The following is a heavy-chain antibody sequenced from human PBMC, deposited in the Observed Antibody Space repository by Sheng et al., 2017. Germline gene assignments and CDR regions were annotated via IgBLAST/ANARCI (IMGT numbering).Heavy chain of an antibody. J-gene: IGHJ4*02. CDR2: IYHSGST. CDR3: ARGLTTYLYFDY. V-gene: IGHV4-30-2*01. D-gene: IGHD4-4*01. Sequence: QLQLQESGSGLVKPSQTLSITCAVSGGSISSGGYSWSWIRQPPGKGLEWIGYIYHSGSTYYNPSLKSRVTISVDRSKNQFSLKLSSVTAADTAVYYCARGLTTYLYFDYWGQGTLVTVSS. CDR1: GGSISSGGYS.